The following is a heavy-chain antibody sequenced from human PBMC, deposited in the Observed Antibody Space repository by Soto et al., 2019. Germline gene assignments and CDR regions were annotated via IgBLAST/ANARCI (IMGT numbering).Heavy chain of an antibody. CDR2: IGESGTPT. CDR1: GFTVSSKY. CDR3: ARYIPGVRYYGMDV. D-gene: IGHD2-2*01. V-gene: IGHV3-53*01. J-gene: IGHJ6*02. Sequence: PGGSLRLSCAASGFTVSSKYMKWVRQAPGKGLEWVSLIGESGTPTYYADSVKGRFTISRDNSGNTLFLEMYSLRAEDTAVYYCARYIPGVRYYGMDVWGQGTTVTVSS.